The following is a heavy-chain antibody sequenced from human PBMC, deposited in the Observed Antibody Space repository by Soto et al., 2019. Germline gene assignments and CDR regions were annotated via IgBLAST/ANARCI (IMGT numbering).Heavy chain of an antibody. D-gene: IGHD1-26*01. CDR2: INHSGST. V-gene: IGHV4-34*01. Sequence: QVQLQQWGAGLLKPSETLSLTCAVYGGSFSGYYWSWIRQPPGKGLEWIGEINHSGSTNYNPSLKSRVTISVDTSKNQFSLKLSSVTAADTAVYYCARLGYSGSYSPPDYWGQGTLFTVSS. J-gene: IGHJ4*02. CDR1: GGSFSGYY. CDR3: ARLGYSGSYSPPDY.